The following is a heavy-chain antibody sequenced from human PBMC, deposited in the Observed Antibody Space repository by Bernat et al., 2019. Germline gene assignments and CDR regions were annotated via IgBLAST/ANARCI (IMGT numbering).Heavy chain of an antibody. Sequence: QVQLVESGGGVVQPGRSLRLSCAASGFTFSSYGMHWVRQAPGKGLEWVAVISYDGSNKYYADSVKGRFTSSRDNSKNTLYLQMNSLRAEDTAVYYCAKSAAAAGDWYFDPWGRGTLVTVSS. D-gene: IGHD6-13*01. CDR1: GFTFSSYG. CDR2: ISYDGSNK. V-gene: IGHV3-30*18. CDR3: AKSAAAAGDWYFDP. J-gene: IGHJ2*01.